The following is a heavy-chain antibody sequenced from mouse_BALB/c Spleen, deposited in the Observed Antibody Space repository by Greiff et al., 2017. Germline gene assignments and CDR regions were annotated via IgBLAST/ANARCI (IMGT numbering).Heavy chain of an antibody. CDR3: ARVGWLLPNYAMDY. CDR2: IDPANGNT. Sequence: DVQLQESGAELVKPGASVKLSCTASGFNIKDTYMHWVKQRPEQGLEWIGRIDPANGNTKYDPKFQGKATITADTSSNTAYLQLSSLTSEDTAVYYCARVGWLLPNYAMDYWGQGTSVTVSS. CDR1: GFNIKDTY. J-gene: IGHJ4*01. D-gene: IGHD2-3*01. V-gene: IGHV14-3*02.